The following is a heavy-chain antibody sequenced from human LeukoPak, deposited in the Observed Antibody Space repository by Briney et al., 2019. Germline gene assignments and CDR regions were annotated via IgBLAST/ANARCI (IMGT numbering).Heavy chain of an antibody. J-gene: IGHJ1*01. CDR1: GGSISSYY. D-gene: IGHD3-9*01. V-gene: IGHV4-59*12. CDR2: IYYSGST. Sequence: SETLSLTCTVSGGSISSYYWSWIRQPPGKGLEWIGYIYYSGSTNYNPSLKSRVTISVDTSKNQFSLKLSSVTAADTAVYYCARRLRYFDWLSYFQHWGQGTLVTVSS. CDR3: ARRLRYFDWLSYFQH.